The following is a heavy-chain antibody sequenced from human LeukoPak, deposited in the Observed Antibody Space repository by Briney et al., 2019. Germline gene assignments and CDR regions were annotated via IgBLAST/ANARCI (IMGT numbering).Heavy chain of an antibody. V-gene: IGHV3-53*01. CDR1: GFTVSSSY. D-gene: IGHD3-10*01. J-gene: IGHJ4*02. CDR3: ARSGSYWYYFDY. CDR2: IYSGGTT. Sequence: GGSLRLSCAASGFTVSSSYMTWVRRAPGKGLEWVSVIYSGGTTYYADSVKGRFTISRDNSKNTLYLQMNSLRAEDTAVYYCARSGSYWYYFDYWGQGTLVTVSS.